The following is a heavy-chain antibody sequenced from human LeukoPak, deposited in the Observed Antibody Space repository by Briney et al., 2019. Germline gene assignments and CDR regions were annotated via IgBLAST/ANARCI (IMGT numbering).Heavy chain of an antibody. CDR2: ISYDGGNT. Sequence: TGGSLRLSCAASGFIFSSYAMHWVRQAPGKGLEWVALISYDGGNTYYADSVKGRFTISRDNSKNTLYLQMNSLTAEDTAVYDCARDWSSKYPYYYGMDVWGQGTTVTVSS. D-gene: IGHD4-11*01. CDR3: ARDWSSKYPYYYGMDV. CDR1: GFIFSSYA. J-gene: IGHJ6*02. V-gene: IGHV3-30-3*01.